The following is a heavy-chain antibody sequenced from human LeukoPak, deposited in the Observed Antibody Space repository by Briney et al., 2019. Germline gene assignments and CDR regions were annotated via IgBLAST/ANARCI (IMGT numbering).Heavy chain of an antibody. CDR3: ARAVVAAEKFYYYYMDV. V-gene: IGHV1-2*02. Sequence: ASVKVSCKASGYTFTGYYMHWVRQAPGQGLEWMGWINPNSGGTNYAQKFQGRVTMTRDTSISTAYMELSRLRSDDTAVYYCARAVVAAEKFYYYYMDVWGKGTTVTVSS. J-gene: IGHJ6*03. D-gene: IGHD2-15*01. CDR2: INPNSGGT. CDR1: GYTFTGYY.